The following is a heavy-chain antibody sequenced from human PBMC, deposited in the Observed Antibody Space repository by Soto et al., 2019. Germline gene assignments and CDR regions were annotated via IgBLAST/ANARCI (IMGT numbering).Heavy chain of an antibody. J-gene: IGHJ4*01. CDR1: GFTFSSSA. CDR2: IDVGSANA. D-gene: IGHD3-9*01. V-gene: IGHV1-58*01. Sequence: SVKVSCKTSGFTFSSSAVHWVRQARGHRLQWIGWIDVGSANANYAQKLQGRVTMTTDTSTSTAYMELRSLRSDDTAVYYCARVGPSPYYDILTCYYNDFDYWG. CDR3: ARVGPSPYYDILTCYYNDFDY.